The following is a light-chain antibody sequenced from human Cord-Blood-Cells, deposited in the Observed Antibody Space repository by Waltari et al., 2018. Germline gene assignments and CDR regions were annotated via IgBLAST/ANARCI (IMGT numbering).Light chain of an antibody. J-gene: IGKJ1*01. CDR3: QQSYSTPRT. CDR2: AAS. V-gene: IGKV1-39*01. CDR1: QSISSY. Sequence: DIQMTQSPSRLSASVGDRVTLTCRASQSISSYLNLYQQKPGKAPKLLIYAASSLQSVVPSRFSGSGSGTDFTLTISSLQPEDFATYYCQQSYSTPRTFGQGTKVEIK.